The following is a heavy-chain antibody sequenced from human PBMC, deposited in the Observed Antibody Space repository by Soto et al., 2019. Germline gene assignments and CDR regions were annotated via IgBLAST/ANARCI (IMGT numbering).Heavy chain of an antibody. V-gene: IGHV4-31*03. CDR3: ARATHPGYGAYVGSWFDP. D-gene: IGHD4-17*01. CDR1: GVSISSGGYS. J-gene: IGHJ5*02. Sequence: QVQLQESGPGLVKPSQTLSLTCTVSGVSISSGGYSWSWIRQHPGKGLEWLGYIYYSGSTYYDPSHKSRVSISGDTSKIQCSMKQSSVTAADTAVYYCARATHPGYGAYVGSWFDPWGQGTLVTVSS. CDR2: IYYSGST.